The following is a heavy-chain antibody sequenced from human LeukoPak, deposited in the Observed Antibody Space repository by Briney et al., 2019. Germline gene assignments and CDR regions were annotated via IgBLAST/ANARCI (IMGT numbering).Heavy chain of an antibody. V-gene: IGHV4-34*01. CDR2: INHSGST. CDR3: ARLVSLSVFDY. J-gene: IGHJ4*02. Sequence: SETLSLTCAVYGGSFSGYYWSWIRQPPGKGLEWIGEINHSGSTNYNPSLKSRVTISVDTSKNQFSLKLSSVTAADTAVYYCARLVSLSVFDYWGQGTLVTVSS. D-gene: IGHD2/OR15-2a*01. CDR1: GGSFSGYY.